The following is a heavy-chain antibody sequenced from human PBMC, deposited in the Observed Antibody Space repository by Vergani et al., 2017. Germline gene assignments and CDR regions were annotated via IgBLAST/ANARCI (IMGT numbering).Heavy chain of an antibody. V-gene: IGHV3-66*02. D-gene: IGHD4-17*01. CDR2: IYSGGST. CDR1: GFTVSSNY. Sequence: EVQLVESGGGLVQPGGSLRLSCAASGFTVSSNYMSWVRQAPGKGLEWVSVIYSGGSTYYADSVKGRFTISRDNSKNTLYLQMNSLRAEDTAVYYCARVGYGDYQFGFDPWGQGTLVTXSS. J-gene: IGHJ5*02. CDR3: ARVGYGDYQFGFDP.